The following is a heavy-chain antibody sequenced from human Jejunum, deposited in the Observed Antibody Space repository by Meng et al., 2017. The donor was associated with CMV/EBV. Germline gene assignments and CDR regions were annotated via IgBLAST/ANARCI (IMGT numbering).Heavy chain of an antibody. D-gene: IGHD5-12*01. CDR2: INVGNGHT. V-gene: IGHV1-3*01. Sequence: SCKASGYSFTTYLIHWLCQAPGQRLEWMGWINVGNGHTEYSQKFKGRVTISRDTSANTAYMEMSSLTSEDTAVYYCARGVFGGYDFYYWGQGTLVTVSS. J-gene: IGHJ4*02. CDR1: GYSFTTYL. CDR3: ARGVFGGYDFYY.